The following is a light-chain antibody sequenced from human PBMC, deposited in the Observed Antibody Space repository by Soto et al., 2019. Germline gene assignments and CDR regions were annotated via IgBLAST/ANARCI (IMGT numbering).Light chain of an antibody. CDR2: DVS. V-gene: IGLV2-11*01. CDR1: GSDVGLYNY. CDR3: CSYAGSPRYV. Sequence: QSALTQPRSVSGSPGQSVTISCTGTGSDVGLYNYVSWYQQHPGKAPKVMIYDVSERPSGVPDRFSGSKSGDTASLTISGLQAEDEADYYCCSYAGSPRYVFGTGTKLTVL. J-gene: IGLJ1*01.